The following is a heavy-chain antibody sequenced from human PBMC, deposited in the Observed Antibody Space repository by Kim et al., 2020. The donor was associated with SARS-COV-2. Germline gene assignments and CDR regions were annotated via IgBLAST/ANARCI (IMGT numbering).Heavy chain of an antibody. CDR1: GGSISNYY. D-gene: IGHD2-2*01. V-gene: IGHV4-59*13. CDR3: ARGGTNQLAQV. Sequence: SETLSLTCTVSGGSISNYYWNWIRQPPGKELEWMGYIFYTGTTNYNPSLKSRVTISLDTSKNQFSLKVTSATAADTAVYFCARGGTNQLAQVWGQGTLV. CDR2: IFYTGTT. J-gene: IGHJ4*02.